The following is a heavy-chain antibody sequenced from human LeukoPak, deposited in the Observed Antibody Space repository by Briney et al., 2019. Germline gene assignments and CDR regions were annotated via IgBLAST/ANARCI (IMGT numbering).Heavy chain of an antibody. V-gene: IGHV4-34*01. Sequence: SETLSLTCAVYGGSFSGYYWSWIRQPPGKGLEWIGEINHSGSTNYNPSLKSRVTISVDTSKNQFSLKLSSVTAADTAVYYCASRKDRAMAPDYWGQGTLVTVSS. CDR3: ASRKDRAMAPDY. D-gene: IGHD5-18*01. CDR2: INHSGST. J-gene: IGHJ4*02. CDR1: GGSFSGYY.